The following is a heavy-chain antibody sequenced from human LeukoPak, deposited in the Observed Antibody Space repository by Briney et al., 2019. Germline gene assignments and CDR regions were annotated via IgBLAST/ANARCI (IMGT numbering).Heavy chain of an antibody. D-gene: IGHD3-22*01. CDR3: AKDYDSSGYYYVA. Sequence: GGSLRLSCAASGFTFSSYAMNWVRQAPGRGLEWVSAISGSGDTTYYADSVKGRFTISRDNSKNKLYLQMNSLRAEDTAVYYCAKDYDSSGYYYVAWGQGTLVTVSS. J-gene: IGHJ5*02. CDR2: ISGSGDTT. V-gene: IGHV3-23*01. CDR1: GFTFSSYA.